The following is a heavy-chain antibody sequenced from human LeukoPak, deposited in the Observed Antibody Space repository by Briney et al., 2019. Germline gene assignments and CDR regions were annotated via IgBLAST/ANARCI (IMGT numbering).Heavy chain of an antibody. CDR1: GGSISSYY. J-gene: IGHJ6*03. Sequence: SETLSLTCTVSGGSISSYYWSWIRQPPGKGLEWIGYIYYSGSTNYNPSLKSRVTISVDTSKNQFSLKLSTVTAADTAVYYCASSRWYYYMDVWGKGTTVTVSS. CDR2: IYYSGST. D-gene: IGHD2-15*01. CDR3: ASSRWYYYMDV. V-gene: IGHV4-59*01.